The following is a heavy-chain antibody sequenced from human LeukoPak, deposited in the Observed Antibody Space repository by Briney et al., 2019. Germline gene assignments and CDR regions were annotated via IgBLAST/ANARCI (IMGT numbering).Heavy chain of an antibody. Sequence: PSETLSLTCAVSGYSISSGYYWGWIRPPPGKGLEWIGYIYYSGNTYYNPSLKSRLTISVDTSKNQFSLQLTSVTAADTAVYYCARARRFAAAGTTAFDIWGQGTMVTVSS. CDR2: IYYSGNT. CDR3: ARARRFAAAGTTAFDI. J-gene: IGHJ3*02. V-gene: IGHV4-38-2*01. CDR1: GYSISSGYY. D-gene: IGHD6-13*01.